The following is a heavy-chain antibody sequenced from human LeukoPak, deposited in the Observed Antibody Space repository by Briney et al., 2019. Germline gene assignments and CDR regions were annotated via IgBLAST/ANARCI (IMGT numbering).Heavy chain of an antibody. CDR1: GFTFSSYW. CDR3: ARDAPVGAPPAPARY. CDR2: INSDGSST. J-gene: IGHJ4*02. D-gene: IGHD1-26*01. Sequence: PGGSLRLSCAASGFTFSSYWMHWVRQAPGKGLVWVSRINSDGSSTSYADSVKGRFTISRDNAKNTLYLQMNSLRAEDTAVYYCARDAPVGAPPAPARYWGRGTLVTVSS. V-gene: IGHV3-74*01.